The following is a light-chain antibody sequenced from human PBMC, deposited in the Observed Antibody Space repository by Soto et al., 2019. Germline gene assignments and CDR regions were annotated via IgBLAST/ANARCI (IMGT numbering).Light chain of an antibody. Sequence: EIVFTQSQATLSSFPLDRVTLXCRSSQYINTRLAWYQHRPGQAPRLLIHQTSLRAAGIPARFSASGSGTDFTLTISSLQPEDIATYYCQQYDNPPLTFGGGTKVEIK. CDR3: QQYDNPPLT. CDR1: QYINTR. CDR2: QTS. J-gene: IGKJ4*01. V-gene: IGKV3D-11*03.